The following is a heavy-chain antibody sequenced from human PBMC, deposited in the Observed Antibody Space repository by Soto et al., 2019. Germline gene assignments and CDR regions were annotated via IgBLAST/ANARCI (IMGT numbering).Heavy chain of an antibody. J-gene: IGHJ6*03. CDR2: IRGSGGST. CDR1: GFTFSTYA. CDR3: AKALSISQNAYYYYYMDV. D-gene: IGHD6-6*01. Sequence: GGSLRLSCAASGFTFSTYAMSWVRQAPGKGLEWVSGIRGSGGSTYYADSVRGRFTISRDSSKSTLYLQMNSLRAEDTAVYYCAKALSISQNAYYYYYMDVWGNGTTVTVSS. V-gene: IGHV3-23*01.